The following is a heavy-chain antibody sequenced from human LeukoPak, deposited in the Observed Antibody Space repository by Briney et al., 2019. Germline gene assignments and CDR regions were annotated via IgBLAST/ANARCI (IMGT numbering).Heavy chain of an antibody. CDR3: ARVVAGRCDY. D-gene: IGHD6-19*01. J-gene: IGHJ4*02. Sequence: TSETLSLTCTVSGGSISSGSYYWSWIRQPAGKGLEWIGRIYTSGSTNYNPSLKSRVTMSVNTSKNQFSLKLSSVTAADTAVYYCARVVAGRCDYWGQGTLVTVSS. CDR2: IYTSGST. V-gene: IGHV4-61*02. CDR1: GGSISSGSYY.